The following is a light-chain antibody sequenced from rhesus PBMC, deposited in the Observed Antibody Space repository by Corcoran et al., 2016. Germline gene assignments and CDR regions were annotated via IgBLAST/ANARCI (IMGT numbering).Light chain of an antibody. V-gene: IGKV1-22*01. CDR1: QGIGTW. Sequence: DIQMTQSPSSLSASVGDIVTITCRASQGIGTWLAWYQQKPGNAPNLLIYEAPSLESGGPSRFSGSGSGTDFTLTISSLQSEEFATYYCQQYSSRPLTFGGGTKVELK. CDR2: EAP. J-gene: IGKJ4*01. CDR3: QQYSSRPLT.